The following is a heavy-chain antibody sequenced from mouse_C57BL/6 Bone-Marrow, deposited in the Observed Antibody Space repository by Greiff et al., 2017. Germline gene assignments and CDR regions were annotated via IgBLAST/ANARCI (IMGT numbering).Heavy chain of an antibody. D-gene: IGHD4-1*01. CDR1: GFSLTSYG. J-gene: IGHJ3*01. Sequence: QVQLQQSGPGLVAPSQSLSITCTVSGFSLTSYGVDWVRQSPGKGLEWLGVIWGVGSTNYNSALKSRLSISKDNSKSQVCLKMNSLQTDDTAMYYCASLNWYGFAYWGQGTLVTVSA. CDR3: ASLNWYGFAY. V-gene: IGHV2-6*01. CDR2: IWGVGST.